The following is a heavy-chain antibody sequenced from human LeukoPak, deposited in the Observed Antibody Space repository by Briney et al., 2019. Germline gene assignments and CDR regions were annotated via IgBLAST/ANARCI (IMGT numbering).Heavy chain of an antibody. CDR3: ARDLGIFLNYFYYMDV. CDR1: GGSISSYY. V-gene: IGHV4-59*12. D-gene: IGHD6-13*01. Sequence: SETLSLTCTVSGGSISSYYWSWIRQPPGKGLEWIGYIHYSGSTNYNPSLKSRVTISVDTSKVQFSLKLSSVTAADTAVYYRARDLGIFLNYFYYMDVWGKGTTVTLSS. CDR2: IHYSGST. J-gene: IGHJ6*03.